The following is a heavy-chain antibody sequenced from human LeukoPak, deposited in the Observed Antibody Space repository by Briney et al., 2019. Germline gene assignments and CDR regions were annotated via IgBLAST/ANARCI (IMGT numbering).Heavy chain of an antibody. CDR2: ISADNGNT. J-gene: IGHJ6*02. Sequence: ASVKVSCKASGYTFTSYGISWVRQARGQGREWMGWISADNGNTNYAQHLQGRVTMTTDTSTSTAYMELRSLRSDDTAVYYCARDHYYDSGTYYYYYGMDVWGQGTTVIVFS. CDR1: GYTFTSYG. D-gene: IGHD3-10*01. V-gene: IGHV1-18*01. CDR3: ARDHYYDSGTYYYYYGMDV.